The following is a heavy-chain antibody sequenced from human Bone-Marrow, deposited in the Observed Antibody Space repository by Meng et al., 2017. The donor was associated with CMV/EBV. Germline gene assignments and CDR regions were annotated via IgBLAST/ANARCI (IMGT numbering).Heavy chain of an antibody. V-gene: IGHV3-9*01. CDR2: ISWNSGSI. CDR1: GFTFDDYG. Sequence: SLKISCAASGFTFDDYGMHWVRQAPGKGLEWVSGISWNSGSIDYADSVKGRFTISRDNAKNSLYLQMNSLRAEDTALYYCAKATTPCGGNIYFDYWGQGTLVTVSS. D-gene: IGHD4-23*01. J-gene: IGHJ4*02. CDR3: AKATTPCGGNIYFDY.